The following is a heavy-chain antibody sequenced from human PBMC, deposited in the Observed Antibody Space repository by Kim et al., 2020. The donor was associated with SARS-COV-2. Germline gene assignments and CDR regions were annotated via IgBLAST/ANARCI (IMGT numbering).Heavy chain of an antibody. V-gene: IGHV6-1*01. Sequence: QTLSLTCVISGDSVSSNSAAWSWIRQSPSRGLECLARTYYRSKWHFEYAVSVRGRITIDSDTSKNQFSLQPTSVTPEDTAVYYCARDRGASGKPGCFDSWGQGTLVTVSS. CDR1: GDSVSSNSAA. CDR2: TYYRSKWHF. J-gene: IGHJ5*01. CDR3: ARDRGASGKPGCFDS. D-gene: IGHD1-1*01.